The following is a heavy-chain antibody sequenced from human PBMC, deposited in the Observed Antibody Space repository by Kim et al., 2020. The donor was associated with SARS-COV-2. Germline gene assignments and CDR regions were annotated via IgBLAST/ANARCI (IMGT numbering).Heavy chain of an antibody. V-gene: IGHV7-4-1*02. J-gene: IGHJ5*02. CDR3: ARTVAVLDL. D-gene: IGHD6-19*01. Sequence: GDPTYAQGFTGRVVFSLDTSLSTAYLQISSLEAADTAVYFCARTVAVLDLWGQGTLVTVSS. CDR2: GDP.